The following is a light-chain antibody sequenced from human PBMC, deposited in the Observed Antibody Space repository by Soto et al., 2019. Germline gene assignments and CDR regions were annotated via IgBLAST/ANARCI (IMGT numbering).Light chain of an antibody. Sequence: QSALTQPASVSGSPGQSITISWTGTSSDVGSYNLVSWYQQHPGKAPKLMIYEGSKRPSGVSNRFSGSKSGNTASLTISGLQAEDEADYYCCSYAGSSTSLFGGGTKLTVL. CDR2: EGS. CDR3: CSYAGSSTSL. V-gene: IGLV2-23*01. J-gene: IGLJ2*01. CDR1: SSDVGSYNL.